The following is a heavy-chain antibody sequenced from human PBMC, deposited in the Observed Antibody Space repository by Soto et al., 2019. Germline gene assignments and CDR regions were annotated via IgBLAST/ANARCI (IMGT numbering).Heavy chain of an antibody. D-gene: IGHD6-19*01. CDR2: ISFSGTT. J-gene: IGHJ5*02. CDR1: GGPITSENYY. Sequence: QLQVQESGPGLVKPSETLSLTCTVSGGPITSENYYWGWIRQPPGEGLEWIGTISFSGTTYYNPSVMGRVTISMDTSKNQFYLRVYSVPAADAAVFYCARQGPTCVVAGAAWFDHWGQGTLVTASS. CDR3: ARQGPTCVVAGAAWFDH. V-gene: IGHV4-39*01.